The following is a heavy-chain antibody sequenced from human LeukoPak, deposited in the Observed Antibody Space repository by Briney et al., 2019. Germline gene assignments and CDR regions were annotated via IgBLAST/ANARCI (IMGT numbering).Heavy chain of an antibody. CDR3: ARARGDCLCFDY. J-gene: IGHJ4*02. V-gene: IGHV4-39*07. CDR2: IYYSGST. Sequence: PSETLSLTCTVSGGSISSSSYYWGWIRQPPGKGLEWIGSIYYSGSTYYNPSLKSRVTISVDTSKNQFSLRLSSVTAADTAVYYCARARGDCLCFDYWGQGTLVTVSS. CDR1: GGSISSSSYY. D-gene: IGHD2-21*01.